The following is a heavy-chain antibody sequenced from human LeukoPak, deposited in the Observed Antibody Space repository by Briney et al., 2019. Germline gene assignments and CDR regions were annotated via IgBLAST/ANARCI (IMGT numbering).Heavy chain of an antibody. CDR2: INPSGGST. CDR1: GYTFTSYY. CDR3: ARNPVTTKYFDY. D-gene: IGHD4-17*01. Sequence: ASVTVSCTASGYTFTSYYMHWVRQPPGQGLEWMGIINPSGGSTRYAQKFQGRLTMTRDTSTSTVYIELSSLRSEDTAVYYCARNPVTTKYFDYWGQGTLVTVSS. J-gene: IGHJ4*02. V-gene: IGHV1-46*01.